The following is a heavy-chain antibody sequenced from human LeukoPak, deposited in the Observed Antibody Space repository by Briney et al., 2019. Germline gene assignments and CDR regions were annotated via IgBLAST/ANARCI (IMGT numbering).Heavy chain of an antibody. D-gene: IGHD3-3*01. CDR1: GFTFSSYG. Sequence: PGGSLRLSCAASGFTFSSYGMHWVRQAPGKGLEWVANIKQDGSEKYYVDSVKGRFTISRDNAKNSLYLQMNSLRAEDTAVYYCARDNDFWSGYYIGPYYFDYWGQGTLVTVSS. CDR3: ARDNDFWSGYYIGPYYFDY. J-gene: IGHJ4*02. V-gene: IGHV3-7*01. CDR2: IKQDGSEK.